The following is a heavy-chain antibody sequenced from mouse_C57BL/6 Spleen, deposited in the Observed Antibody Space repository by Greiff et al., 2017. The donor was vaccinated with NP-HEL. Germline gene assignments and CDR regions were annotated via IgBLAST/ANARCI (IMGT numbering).Heavy chain of an antibody. CDR2: IDPSDSYT. J-gene: IGHJ2*01. CDR1: GYTFTSYW. CDR3: ARSGGFTTVDQYYFDY. Sequence: QVQLQQPGAELVRPGTSVKLSCKASGYTFTSYWMHWVKQRPGQGLEWIGVIDPSDSYTNYNQKFKGKATLTVDTSSSTAYMQLSSLTSDDSAVYYCARSGGFTTVDQYYFDYWGQGTTLTVSS. V-gene: IGHV1-59*01. D-gene: IGHD1-1*01.